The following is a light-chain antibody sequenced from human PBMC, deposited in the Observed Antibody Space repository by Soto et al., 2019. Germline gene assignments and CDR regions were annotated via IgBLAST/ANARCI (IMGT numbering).Light chain of an antibody. Sequence: QSVLTKPASVSGSAVQSITISCTGTSSDVGSYNLVSWYQQHPGKAPKLMIYEGSKRPSGVYNRFSGSKSGNTASLTNSGLQAEDEADYYCCSYAGSSTFVVFGGGTKLTVL. V-gene: IGLV2-23*03. CDR2: EGS. CDR3: CSYAGSSTFVV. J-gene: IGLJ2*01. CDR1: SSDVGSYNL.